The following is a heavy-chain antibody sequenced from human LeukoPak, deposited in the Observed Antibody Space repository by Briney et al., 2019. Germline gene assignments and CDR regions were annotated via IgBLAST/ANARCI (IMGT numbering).Heavy chain of an antibody. D-gene: IGHD2-15*01. Sequence: ASVKVSCKSSDYTFPVHYIHWVRQAPGQGLEWMGWINPNSGGTNYARKFQGRVTMTRDMSTSTVYMELSSLRSEDTAVYYCARGEGLPEDYWGQGTLVTVSS. V-gene: IGHV1-2*02. CDR1: DYTFPVHY. CDR3: ARGEGLPEDY. CDR2: INPNSGGT. J-gene: IGHJ4*02.